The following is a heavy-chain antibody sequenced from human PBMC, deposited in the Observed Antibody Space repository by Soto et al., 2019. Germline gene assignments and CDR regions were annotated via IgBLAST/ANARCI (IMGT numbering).Heavy chain of an antibody. J-gene: IGHJ6*02. CDR2: IRGFSPYT. V-gene: IGHV3-21*01. D-gene: IGHD2-15*01. Sequence: GGSLRLSCAASGFTFSSYAMGWVRQGPGKGLEWVAAIRGFSPYTFYADSVKGRFTISRDNAKNSLYLQMNSLRAEDTAVYYCARDRGYDAHDYYYNAMDVWGQGTMVTVSS. CDR3: ARDRGYDAHDYYYNAMDV. CDR1: GFTFSSYA.